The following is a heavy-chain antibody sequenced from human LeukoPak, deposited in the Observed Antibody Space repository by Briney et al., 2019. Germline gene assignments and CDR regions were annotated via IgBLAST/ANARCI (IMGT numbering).Heavy chain of an antibody. CDR2: IYYSGST. Sequence: SETLSLTCTVSGGSISSYYWSWIRQPPGKGLEWIGYIYYSGSTNYNPSLKSRVTISVDTSKNQFSLKLSSVTAADTAVYYCARPVSSSWYDWFDPWGQGTLVTVSS. D-gene: IGHD6-13*01. CDR3: ARPVSSSWYDWFDP. J-gene: IGHJ5*02. V-gene: IGHV4-59*08. CDR1: GGSISSYY.